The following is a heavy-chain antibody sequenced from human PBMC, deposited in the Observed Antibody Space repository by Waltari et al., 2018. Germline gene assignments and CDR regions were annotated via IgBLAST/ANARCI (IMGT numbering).Heavy chain of an antibody. Sequence: QVQLVQSGAEVKKPGASVKVSCKASGYTFTSYDINWXRQATGQGLEWMGWMNPNSGNTGYAQKXXGRVTMTRNTXISTAYMELSSLRSEDTAVYYCARGLYYSRGRGPDXWGQGTXVTVSS. CDR3: ARGLYYSRGRGPDX. CDR1: GYTFTSYD. J-gene: IGHJ4*02. CDR2: MNPNSGNT. D-gene: IGHD4-4*01. V-gene: IGHV1-8*01.